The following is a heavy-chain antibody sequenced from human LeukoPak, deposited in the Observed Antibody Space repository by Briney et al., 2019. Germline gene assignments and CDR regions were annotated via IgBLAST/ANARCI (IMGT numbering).Heavy chain of an antibody. D-gene: IGHD2-2*01. J-gene: IGHJ6*02. CDR2: ISADGAP. V-gene: IGHV3-23*01. Sequence: GGSLRLSCAASGFTFSNFPMNWVRQAPGKGLEWVAAISADGAPYYADAESVKGRFTISRDNAKNSLYLQMNSLRGEDTAFYHCARGLADCSSSSCLPYGVDVWGQGTTVTVSS. CDR3: ARGLADCSSSSCLPYGVDV. CDR1: GFTFSNFP.